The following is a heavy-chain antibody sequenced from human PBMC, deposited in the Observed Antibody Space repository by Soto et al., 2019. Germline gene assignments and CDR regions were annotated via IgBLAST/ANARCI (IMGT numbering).Heavy chain of an antibody. D-gene: IGHD3-10*01. V-gene: IGHV1-3*01. J-gene: IGHJ4*02. CDR3: ARDLWLGESFRYYFDY. CDR1: GYTFTGFS. CDR2: INAGSGNT. Sequence: ASVKVSCKASGYTFTGFSLHWVRQAPGQRLEWMGWINAGSGNTKYSQKFQGRVTITRDTSASTAYMELSSLTSEDMAVYYCARDLWLGESFRYYFDYWAQGTLVTVSS.